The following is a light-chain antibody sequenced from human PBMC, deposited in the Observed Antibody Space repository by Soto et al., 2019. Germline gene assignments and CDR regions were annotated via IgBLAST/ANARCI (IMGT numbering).Light chain of an antibody. CDR2: GAS. Sequence: EIVLTQSPGTLSLSPGERATLSCRASQSVSGSYLAWYQQKPDQAPRLLIYGASSRATGIPDRFSGSGSGTXFTLTXXXXXPXXXXXXXXXXYXXSPHTFGQGTKLEIK. CDR1: QSVSGSY. V-gene: IGKV3-20*01. CDR3: XXYXXSPHT. J-gene: IGKJ2*01.